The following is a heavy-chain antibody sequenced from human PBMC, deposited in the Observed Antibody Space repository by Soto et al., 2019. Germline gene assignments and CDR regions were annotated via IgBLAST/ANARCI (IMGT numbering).Heavy chain of an antibody. Sequence: GASVKVSCKASGYTFTSYGISWVRQAPGQGLEWMGWISAYNGNTNYAQKLQGRVTMTTDTSTSTAYMELRSLRSDDTAVYYCARRKNLLRYFDWSRPGMDVWDQGTTVTVSS. CDR3: ARRKNLLRYFDWSRPGMDV. D-gene: IGHD3-9*01. CDR2: ISAYNGNT. CDR1: GYTFTSYG. V-gene: IGHV1-18*01. J-gene: IGHJ6*02.